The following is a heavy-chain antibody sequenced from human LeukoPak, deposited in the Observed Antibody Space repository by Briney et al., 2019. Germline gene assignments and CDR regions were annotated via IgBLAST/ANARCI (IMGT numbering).Heavy chain of an antibody. CDR1: GGSISSGGYY. CDR2: IYYSGST. V-gene: IGHV4-31*03. CDR3: ARSQADYYGSGAIATPTFDY. J-gene: IGHJ4*02. Sequence: SETLSLTCTVSGGSISSGGYYWSWIRQHPGKGLGWIGYIYYSGSTYYNPSLKSRVTISVDTSKNQFSLKLSSVTAADTAVDYCARSQADYYGSGAIATPTFDYWGQGTLVTVSS. D-gene: IGHD3-10*01.